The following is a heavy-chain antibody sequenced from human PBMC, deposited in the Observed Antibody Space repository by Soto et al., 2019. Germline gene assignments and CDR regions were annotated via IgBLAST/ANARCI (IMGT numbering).Heavy chain of an antibody. J-gene: IGHJ5*02. CDR2: IYYSGST. CDR3: ARWGSYSGSSAQWFDP. V-gene: IGHV4-39*01. D-gene: IGHD6-6*01. CDR1: GGSISSSSYY. Sequence: SETLSLTCTVSGGSISSSSYYWGWIRQPPGKGLEWIGSIYYSGSTYYNPSLKSRVTISVDTSKNQFSLKLSSVTAADTAVYYCARWGSYSGSSAQWFDPWGQGTLVTVSS.